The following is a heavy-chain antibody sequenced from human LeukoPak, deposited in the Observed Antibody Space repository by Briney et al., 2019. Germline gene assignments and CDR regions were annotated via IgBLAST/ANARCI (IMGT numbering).Heavy chain of an antibody. J-gene: IGHJ6*02. V-gene: IGHV1-2*02. CDR1: GYTFTGYY. CDR3: ARAGLYGGRLYYYYYGMDV. CDR2: INPNSGGT. Sequence: ASVKVSCKASGYTFTGYYMHWVRQAPGQGLEWMGWINPNSGGTNYAQKFQGRVTMTRDTSISTAYMELSRLRSDDTAVYYCARAGLYGGRLYYYYYGMDVWGQGTTVTVSS. D-gene: IGHD2/OR15-2a*01.